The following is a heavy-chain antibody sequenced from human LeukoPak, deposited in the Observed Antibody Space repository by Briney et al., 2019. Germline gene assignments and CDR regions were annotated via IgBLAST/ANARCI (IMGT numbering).Heavy chain of an antibody. CDR3: ASSGYSSGWYKVGY. J-gene: IGHJ4*02. D-gene: IGHD6-19*01. CDR2: IYYSGST. Sequence: SETLSLTCTVSGGSFSSYYWSWIRQPPGNGLEWIGYIYYSGSTTYNPSLKSRVPISVDTSKNQFSLKLSSVTAADTAVYYCASSGYSSGWYKVGYWGQATLVTVSS. V-gene: IGHV4-59*01. CDR1: GGSFSSYY.